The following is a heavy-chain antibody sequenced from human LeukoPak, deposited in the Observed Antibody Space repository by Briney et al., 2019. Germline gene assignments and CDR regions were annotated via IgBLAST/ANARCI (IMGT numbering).Heavy chain of an antibody. Sequence: SETLSLTCAVSGGSISSSNWWSWVRQPPGKGLEWIGYIYYSGSTNYNPSLKSRVTISVDTSKNQFSLKLNSVTAADTAVYYCAREEYGDYVGYWGQGTLVTVAS. V-gene: IGHV4-4*02. J-gene: IGHJ4*02. D-gene: IGHD4-17*01. CDR2: IYYSGST. CDR3: AREEYGDYVGY. CDR1: GGSISSSNW.